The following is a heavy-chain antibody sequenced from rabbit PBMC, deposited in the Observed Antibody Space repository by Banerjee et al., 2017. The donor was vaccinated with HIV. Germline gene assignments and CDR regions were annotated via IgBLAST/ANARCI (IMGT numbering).Heavy chain of an antibody. CDR3: ARDAYAGDGAYGYAMNL. D-gene: IGHD6-1*01. V-gene: IGHV1S40*01. J-gene: IGHJ4*01. Sequence: QSLQESGGGLFQPGGSLALTCKASGIDFSSYYYMCWVRQAPGKGLEWIGCIYAGGGASTYYASWAKGRSTISKTSSTTVTLQMTSLTAADTATYFCARDAYAGDGAYGYAMNLWGPGTLVTVS. CDR1: GIDFSSYYY. CDR2: IYAGGGAST.